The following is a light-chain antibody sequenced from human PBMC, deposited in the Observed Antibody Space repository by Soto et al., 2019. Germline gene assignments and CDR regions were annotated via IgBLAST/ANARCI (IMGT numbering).Light chain of an antibody. CDR1: SSSIGAGYD. Sequence: QSVLTQPPSVSGAPGQRVTISCTGSSSSIGAGYDVNWYQQLPGTAPKLLIYGSTNRPSGVPDRFSGSKSGTSASLAITGLQTEDEADYYCQSYDSSLSGSYVFGTGTKVTVL. CDR3: QSYDSSLSGSYV. CDR2: GST. V-gene: IGLV1-40*01. J-gene: IGLJ1*01.